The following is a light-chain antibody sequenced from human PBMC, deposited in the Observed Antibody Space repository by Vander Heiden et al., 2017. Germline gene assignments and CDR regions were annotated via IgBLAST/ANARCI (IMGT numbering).Light chain of an antibody. V-gene: IGLV2-11*01. J-gene: IGLJ1*01. CDR3: CSYAGSYAFNV. Sequence: QSALTQPRPVSGSPGQSVPISCTGASSDVGGYNYVSWYQQHPGKAPKLMIYDVNKRPSGVPDRFSGSKSGNTASLTISGLQAEDEADYYCCSYAGSYAFNVFGTGTKVTVL. CDR2: DVN. CDR1: SSDVGGYNY.